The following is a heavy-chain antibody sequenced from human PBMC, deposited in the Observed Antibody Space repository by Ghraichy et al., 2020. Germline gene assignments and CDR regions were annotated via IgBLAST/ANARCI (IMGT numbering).Heavy chain of an antibody. J-gene: IGHJ3*02. D-gene: IGHD3/OR15-3a*01. Sequence: GGSLRLSCAASGFTFSSYSMNWVRQAPGKGLEWVSSISSSSSYIYYADSVKGRFTISRDNAKNSLYLQMNSLRAEDTAVYYCARDPHGLVPDAFDIWGQGTMVTVSS. CDR1: GFTFSSYS. CDR3: ARDPHGLVPDAFDI. V-gene: IGHV3-21*01. CDR2: ISSSSSYI.